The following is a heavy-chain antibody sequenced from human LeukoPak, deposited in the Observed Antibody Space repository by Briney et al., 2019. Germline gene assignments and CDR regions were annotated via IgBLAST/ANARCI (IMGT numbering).Heavy chain of an antibody. CDR2: ISHDGTNE. J-gene: IGHJ5*02. CDR3: AKALGPIAVSGNCLDP. D-gene: IGHD6-19*01. Sequence: PGGSLRLSCAASGFTFSSYAMHWVRQAPVKGLEWVAVISHDGTNEYYADSVKGRFTISRVSSKNKLHLQMNSLRPEDTAVYFCAKALGPIAVSGNCLDPWGQGTLVTVSS. V-gene: IGHV3-30-3*01. CDR1: GFTFSSYA.